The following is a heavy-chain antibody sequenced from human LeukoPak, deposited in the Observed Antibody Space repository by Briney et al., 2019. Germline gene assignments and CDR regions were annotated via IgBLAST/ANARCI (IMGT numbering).Heavy chain of an antibody. V-gene: IGHV1-18*01. CDR3: ARAPYYYDSSGYYLHPDFDY. J-gene: IGHJ4*02. CDR1: GYTFTSYG. CDR2: ISAYNGNT. Sequence: GASVTVSCKASGYTFTSYGISWVRQAPGQGLEWMGWISAYNGNTNYAQKLQGRVTMTTDTSTSTAYMELRSLRSDDTAVYYCARAPYYYDSSGYYLHPDFDYWGQGTLVTVSS. D-gene: IGHD3-22*01.